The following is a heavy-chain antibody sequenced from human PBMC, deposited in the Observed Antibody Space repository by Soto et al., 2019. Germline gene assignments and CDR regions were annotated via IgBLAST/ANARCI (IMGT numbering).Heavy chain of an antibody. CDR2: INPKSGGT. CDR3: ARDLAKGGGSAGFDY. Sequence: QVQLVQSGAEVKKPGASVNVSCKASGYTFIVYYMHWVRQAPGQGLEWMGWINPKSGGTMYPQKFQGRVPMTWDTSIRTAYMALTRLRSDDTAVYYCARDLAKGGGSAGFDYWGQGTLVTVAS. CDR1: GYTFIVYY. V-gene: IGHV1-2*02. D-gene: IGHD1-26*01. J-gene: IGHJ4*02.